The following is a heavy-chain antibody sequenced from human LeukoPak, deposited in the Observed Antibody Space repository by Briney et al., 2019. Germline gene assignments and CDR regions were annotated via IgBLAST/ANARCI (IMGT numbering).Heavy chain of an antibody. CDR2: IYTSGST. J-gene: IGHJ3*02. CDR1: GGSISSYY. Sequence: SETLSLTCTVSGGSISSYYWSWIRQPAGKGLEWIGRIYTSGSTNYNPSLKSRVNMSVDTSKNQFSLKMSSVTAADTAVYYCARDTPSVPRAFDIWGQGTMVTVSS. V-gene: IGHV4-4*07. D-gene: IGHD2-2*01. CDR3: ARDTPSVPRAFDI.